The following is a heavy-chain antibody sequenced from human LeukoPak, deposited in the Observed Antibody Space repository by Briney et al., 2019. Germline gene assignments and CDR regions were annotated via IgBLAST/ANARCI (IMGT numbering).Heavy chain of an antibody. CDR1: GYGFTNYW. Sequence: GESLQISSKGSGYGFTNYWIGWVRPMPGKGLEWMGIIYPVDSHTRYSPSFQGQVPISADKSISTAYLQWSSLKASDSAMYYCARGRYGSHFDYWGEGTLVTVSS. J-gene: IGHJ4*02. D-gene: IGHD1-26*01. CDR3: ARGRYGSHFDY. CDR2: IYPVDSHT. V-gene: IGHV5-51*03.